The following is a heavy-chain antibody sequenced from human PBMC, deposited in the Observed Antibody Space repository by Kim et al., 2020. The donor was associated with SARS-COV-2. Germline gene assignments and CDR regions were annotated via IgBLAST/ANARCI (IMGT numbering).Heavy chain of an antibody. V-gene: IGHV4-34*01. Sequence: SETLSLTCAVYGGSFSGYYWSWIRQPPGKRLEWIGEINHSGSTNYNPSLKSRVTISVDTSKNQFSLKLSSVTAADTAVYYCQGIVGRYYYGMDVWGQGTTVTVS. J-gene: IGHJ6*02. CDR3: QGIVGRYYYGMDV. CDR1: GGSFSGYY. CDR2: INHSGST. D-gene: IGHD3-22*01.